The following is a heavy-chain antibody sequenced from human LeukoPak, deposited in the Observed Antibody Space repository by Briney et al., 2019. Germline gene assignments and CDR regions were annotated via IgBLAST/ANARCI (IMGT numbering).Heavy chain of an antibody. CDR3: ARGPNILTGYHYYYYYYMDV. CDR2: INHSGST. D-gene: IGHD3-9*01. CDR1: GGSFSGYY. J-gene: IGHJ6*03. Sequence: SETLSLTCAVYGGSFSGYYWSWIRQPPGKGLEWIGEINHSGSTNYNPSLKRRVSISVDTSKNQFSLKLSSVTAADTAVYYCARGPNILTGYHYYYYYYMDVWGQGTLVTVSS. V-gene: IGHV4-34*01.